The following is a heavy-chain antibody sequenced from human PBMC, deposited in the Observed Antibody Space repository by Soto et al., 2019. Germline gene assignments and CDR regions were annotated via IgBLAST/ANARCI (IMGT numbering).Heavy chain of an antibody. Sequence: GALRLSCAASGFTFSSYAMSWVRQAPGKGLEWVSAISGSGAYTYYADSVKGRFTISRDNSKNTLYLQMNSLRAEDTAVYYCAKDVVVVVAATRFDYWGQGALVTVSS. J-gene: IGHJ4*02. V-gene: IGHV3-23*01. CDR3: AKDVVVVVAATRFDY. D-gene: IGHD2-15*01. CDR2: ISGSGAYT. CDR1: GFTFSSYA.